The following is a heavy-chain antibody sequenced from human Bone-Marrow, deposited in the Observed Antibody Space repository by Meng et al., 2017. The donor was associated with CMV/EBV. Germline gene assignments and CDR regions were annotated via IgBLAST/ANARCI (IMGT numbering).Heavy chain of an antibody. Sequence: SETLSLTCTVSGGSISSYYWSWIRQPPGKGLEWIGYIYYSGSTNYNPSLKSRVTISVDTSKNQFSLKLSSVTAADTAVYYCARGNVLRFFTPAPDAFYIWGQGTMVTVSS. CDR2: IYYSGST. J-gene: IGHJ3*02. CDR1: GGSISSYY. CDR3: ARGNVLRFFTPAPDAFYI. V-gene: IGHV4-59*01. D-gene: IGHD3-3*01.